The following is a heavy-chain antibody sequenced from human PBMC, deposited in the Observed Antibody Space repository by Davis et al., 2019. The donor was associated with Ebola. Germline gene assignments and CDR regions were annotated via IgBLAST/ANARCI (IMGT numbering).Heavy chain of an antibody. CDR1: GGTFSSYA. D-gene: IGHD6-6*01. Sequence: AASVKVSCKASGGTFSSYAISWVRQATGQGLEWMGWMNPNSDNTGYAQKFQGRVTMTRNTSISTAYMELSSLRSEDTAVYYCARGSALAARAFDYWGQGTLVTVSS. CDR3: ARGSALAARAFDY. V-gene: IGHV1-8*02. J-gene: IGHJ4*02. CDR2: MNPNSDNT.